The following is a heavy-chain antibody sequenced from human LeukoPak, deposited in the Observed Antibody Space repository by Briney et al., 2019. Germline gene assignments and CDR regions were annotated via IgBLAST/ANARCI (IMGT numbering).Heavy chain of an antibody. Sequence: ASVKVSCKASGYTFTSYYMHWVRQAPGQGLEWMGIINPSGGSTSYAQKFQGRVTMTRDMSTSTVYMELSSLRSEDTAVYYCAREDGDYYDSSGSGLFDYWGQGTLVTVSS. CDR1: GYTFTSYY. V-gene: IGHV1-46*01. CDR3: AREDGDYYDSSGSGLFDY. D-gene: IGHD3-22*01. CDR2: INPSGGST. J-gene: IGHJ4*02.